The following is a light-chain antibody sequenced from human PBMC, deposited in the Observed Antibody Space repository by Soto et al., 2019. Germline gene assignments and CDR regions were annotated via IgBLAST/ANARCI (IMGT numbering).Light chain of an antibody. V-gene: IGLV2-23*02. CDR2: EVN. CDR3: SSHAGRGSII. CDR1: STDIGRYDL. Sequence: QSALTQPASVSGSPGQSITISCTGASTDIGRYDLVAWYQQDPGKAPKLMIYEVNKRPSGGSDRFSGSKSGNTASLTISGLQAEDEADYFCSSHAGRGSIIFGGGTKLTVL. J-gene: IGLJ2*01.